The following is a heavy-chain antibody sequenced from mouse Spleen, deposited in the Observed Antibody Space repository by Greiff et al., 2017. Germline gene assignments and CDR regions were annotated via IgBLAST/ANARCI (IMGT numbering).Heavy chain of an antibody. V-gene: IGHV5-9-3*01. CDR2: ISSGGSYT. D-gene: IGHD4-1*01. J-gene: IGHJ2*01. Sequence: EVQLVESGGGLVKPGGSLKLSCAASGFTFSSYAMSWVRQTPEKRLEWVATISSGGSYTYYPESVKGRFTISRDNAKNTLYLQMSSLRSEDTAMYYCARQGTGTPFDYWGQGTTLTVSS. CDR1: GFTFSSYA. CDR3: ARQGTGTPFDY.